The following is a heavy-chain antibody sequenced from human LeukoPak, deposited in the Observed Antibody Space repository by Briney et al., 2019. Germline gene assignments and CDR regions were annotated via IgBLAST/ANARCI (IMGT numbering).Heavy chain of an antibody. Sequence: SETLSLTCAVPGYSISSGYYWGWIRQPPGKGLEWIGSIYHSGSTYYNPSLKSRVTISVDTSKNQFSLKLSSVTAADTAVYYCAREGGSYFDYWGQGTLVTVSS. CDR1: GYSISSGYY. D-gene: IGHD3-16*01. CDR3: AREGGSYFDY. J-gene: IGHJ4*02. CDR2: IYHSGST. V-gene: IGHV4-38-2*02.